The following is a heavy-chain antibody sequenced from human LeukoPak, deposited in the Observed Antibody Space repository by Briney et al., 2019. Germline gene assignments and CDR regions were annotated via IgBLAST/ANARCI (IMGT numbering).Heavy chain of an antibody. CDR2: INPNSGGT. D-gene: IGHD4-17*01. V-gene: IGHV1-2*02. J-gene: IGHJ3*02. Sequence: AXSVKVSFKASGYTFTVYYMHWVRQAPGQGREWMGWINPNSGGTNYAQKFQGRGTITRDTSISTAYMELSRLRSDDTAVYYCATDYGDYSYAFDIWGQGTMVTVSS. CDR3: ATDYGDYSYAFDI. CDR1: GYTFTVYY.